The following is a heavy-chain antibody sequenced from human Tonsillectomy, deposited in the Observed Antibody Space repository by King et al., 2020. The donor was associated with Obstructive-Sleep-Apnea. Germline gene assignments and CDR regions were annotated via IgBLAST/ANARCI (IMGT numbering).Heavy chain of an antibody. V-gene: IGHV3-23*04. J-gene: IGHJ6*02. Sequence: VQLVESGGGWIQPEGSLRLSCVASQFTFSTFDMNWVRQAPGKGLEWVSVISGSGLSTYYADSVKGRFTISRDNSKNTLVLQMNSLRPEDTAVYYCAKSLPGGLVPHYYSVLDVWGQGTTVTVSS. D-gene: IGHD3-16*01. CDR3: AKSLPGGLVPHYYSVLDV. CDR2: ISGSGLST. CDR1: QFTFSTFD.